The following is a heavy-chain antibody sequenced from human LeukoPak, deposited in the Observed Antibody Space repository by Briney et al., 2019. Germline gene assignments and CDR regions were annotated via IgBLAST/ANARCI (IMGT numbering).Heavy chain of an antibody. V-gene: IGHV7-4-1*02. CDR1: GYTFTSYD. CDR3: ARPALSQLNERYDILTGYYYNWFDP. J-gene: IGHJ5*02. D-gene: IGHD3-9*01. CDR2: INTNTGNP. Sequence: ASVKVSCKASGYTFTSYDINRVRQAPGQGLEWMGWINTNTGNPTYAQGFTGRFVFSLDTSVSTAYLQISSLKAEDTAVYYCARPALSQLNERYDILTGYYYNWFDPWGQGTLVTVSS.